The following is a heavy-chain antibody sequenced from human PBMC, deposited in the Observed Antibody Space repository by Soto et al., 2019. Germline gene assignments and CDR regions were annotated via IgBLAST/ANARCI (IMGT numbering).Heavy chain of an antibody. Sequence: SETLSLTCTVSGGSIGSYYWNWIRQSPGKGLEWIGYIYYGSANYNPSLNSRLIILADTSKNQFSLKLSSVTAADTAVYYCARHKRSYDSSGYWYYYGMDVWGQGTTVTVSS. D-gene: IGHD3-22*01. CDR3: ARHKRSYDSSGYWYYYGMDV. CDR2: IYYGSA. J-gene: IGHJ6*02. V-gene: IGHV4-59*08. CDR1: GGSIGSYY.